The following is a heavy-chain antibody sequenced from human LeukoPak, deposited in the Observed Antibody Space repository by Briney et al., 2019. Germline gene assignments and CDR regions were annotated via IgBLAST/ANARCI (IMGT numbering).Heavy chain of an antibody. J-gene: IGHJ4*02. D-gene: IGHD6-19*01. CDR2: ISGSTDYT. Sequence: GGSLRLSCAASGFTFTNCAMTWVRQAPGKGLEGVSTISGSTDYTYHADSVKGRFTISRDNSNNTLYLQMNSLRAEDTAIYYCAKVMVDSGWYFDFWGQGTLVTVSS. CDR1: GFTFTNCA. V-gene: IGHV3-23*01. CDR3: AKVMVDSGWYFDF.